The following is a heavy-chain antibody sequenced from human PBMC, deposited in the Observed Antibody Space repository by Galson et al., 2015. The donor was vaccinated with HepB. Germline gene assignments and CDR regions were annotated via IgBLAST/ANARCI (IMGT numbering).Heavy chain of an antibody. Sequence: SLRLSCAASGFTFSSYSMNWVRQAPGKGLEWVSSISSRSSYIYYADSVKGRFTISRDNAKNSLYLQMNSLRAEDTAVYYRARVGATANDAFDIWGQGTMVTVSS. D-gene: IGHD1-26*01. CDR1: GFTFSSYS. J-gene: IGHJ3*02. CDR3: ARVGATANDAFDI. CDR2: ISSRSSYI. V-gene: IGHV3-21*01.